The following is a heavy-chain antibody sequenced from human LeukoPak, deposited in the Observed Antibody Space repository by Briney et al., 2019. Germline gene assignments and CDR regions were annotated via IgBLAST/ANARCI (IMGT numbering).Heavy chain of an antibody. CDR1: TSR. Sequence: GASVKVSCKATSRISWVRQAPGQGLEWMGWIGTYGGDTYYAQKFQGRITVTTDTSTSTVYMELRNLRSDDTAVYYCARDLWNFHDDSGYIRDFDSWGQGTLVTVSS. V-gene: IGHV1-18*01. CDR3: ARDLWNFHDDSGYIRDFDS. D-gene: IGHD3-22*01. CDR2: IGTYGGDT. J-gene: IGHJ5*01.